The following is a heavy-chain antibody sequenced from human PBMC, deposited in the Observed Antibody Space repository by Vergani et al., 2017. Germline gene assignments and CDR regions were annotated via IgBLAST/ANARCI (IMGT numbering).Heavy chain of an antibody. V-gene: IGHV1-2*04. D-gene: IGHD3-3*01. CDR2: INPNSGGK. CDR1: GYTFTGYY. Sequence: QVQLVQSGAEVKKPGASVKVSCKASGYTFTGYYMHWVRQAPGQGLEWMGWINPNSGGKNYAQKFQCWVTMARDTSISTAYMGLSRLRSDDAAVYYWARGQESTIFGVVSIMADYWGQGTLVTVSS. J-gene: IGHJ4*02. CDR3: ARGQESTIFGVVSIMADY.